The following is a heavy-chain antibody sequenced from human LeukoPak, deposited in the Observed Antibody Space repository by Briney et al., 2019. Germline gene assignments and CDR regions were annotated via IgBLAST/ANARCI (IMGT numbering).Heavy chain of an antibody. Sequence: GGSLRLSCAASGFTFDDYAMHWVRQAPGKGLEWVSLISGDGGSTYYADSVKGRFTISRDNSKNSLYLQMNSLITEDTALYYCAKDITGDRRDWFDPWGQGTLVTVSS. J-gene: IGHJ5*02. CDR2: ISGDGGST. V-gene: IGHV3-43*02. D-gene: IGHD7-27*01. CDR3: AKDITGDRRDWFDP. CDR1: GFTFDDYA.